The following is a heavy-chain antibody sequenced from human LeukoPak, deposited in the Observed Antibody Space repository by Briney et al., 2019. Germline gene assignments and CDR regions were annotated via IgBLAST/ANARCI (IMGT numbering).Heavy chain of an antibody. CDR3: ARLGPGMNFFYFDY. CDR1: GFTFSSYA. J-gene: IGHJ4*02. CDR2: ISQDGSEM. D-gene: IGHD3-10*01. Sequence: GGSLRLSCAASGFTFSSYAMHWVRQAPGKGLEWVANISQDGSEMFFVDSMNGRLTISRDNAKNSLYLHINSLRSEDTAVYYCARLGPGMNFFYFDYWGQGTLVTVSS. V-gene: IGHV3-7*01.